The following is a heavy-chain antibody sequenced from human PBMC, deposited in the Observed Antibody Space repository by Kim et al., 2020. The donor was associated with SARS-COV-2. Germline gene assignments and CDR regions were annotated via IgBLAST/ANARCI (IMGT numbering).Heavy chain of an antibody. D-gene: IGHD3-22*01. Sequence: YSQKFQGRVTITRDTSASTAYMELSSLRSEDTAVYYCARGYYYDSSGHRDWGQGTLVTVSS. V-gene: IGHV1-3*01. J-gene: IGHJ4*02. CDR3: ARGYYYDSSGHRD.